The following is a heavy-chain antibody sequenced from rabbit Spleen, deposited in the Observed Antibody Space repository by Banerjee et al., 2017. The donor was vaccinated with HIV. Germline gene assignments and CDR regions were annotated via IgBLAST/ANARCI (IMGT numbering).Heavy chain of an antibody. Sequence: QSLEESGGDLVKPGASLTLTCTASGVSFSNKAVMCWVRQAPGKGLEWVGCIGPRSSMATYYASWAQGRFTISKASSTTVTLQMTSLTAADTATYFCARDAGDTYYTLFSLWGPGTLVTVS. CDR2: IGPRSSMAT. V-gene: IGHV1S40*01. J-gene: IGHJ4*01. CDR3: ARDAGDTYYTLFSL. CDR1: GVSFSNKAV. D-gene: IGHD8-1*01.